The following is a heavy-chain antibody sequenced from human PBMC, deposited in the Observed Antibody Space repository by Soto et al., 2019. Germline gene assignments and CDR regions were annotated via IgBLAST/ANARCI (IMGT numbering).Heavy chain of an antibody. V-gene: IGHV3-21*01. Sequence: GGSLRLSCAASGFTFSSYSMNWVRQAPGKGLEWVSSISSSSSYIYYADSVKGRFTISRDNAKNSLYLQMNSLRAEDTAVYYCARDAYEDYYGSGDAFDIWGQGTMVTVSS. CDR3: ARDAYEDYYGSGDAFDI. D-gene: IGHD3-10*01. CDR1: GFTFSSYS. CDR2: ISSSSSYI. J-gene: IGHJ3*02.